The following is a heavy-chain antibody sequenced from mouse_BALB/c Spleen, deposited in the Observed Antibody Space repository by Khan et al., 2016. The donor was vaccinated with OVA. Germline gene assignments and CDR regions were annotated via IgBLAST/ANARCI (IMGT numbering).Heavy chain of an antibody. V-gene: IGHV2-2*02. D-gene: IGHD1-1*02. Sequence: QVQLQQSGPGLVQPSQSLSITCTVSGFSLANYGVHWVRQSPGKGLEWLGVIWRGGITDYYATFISRLSISKDHSKGPVFFKMNRLQANDTAIYYGASKRNGYFDSWGQGSTLPGAS. CDR3: ASKRNGYFDS. CDR2: IWRGGIT. CDR1: GFSLANYG. J-gene: IGHJ2*01.